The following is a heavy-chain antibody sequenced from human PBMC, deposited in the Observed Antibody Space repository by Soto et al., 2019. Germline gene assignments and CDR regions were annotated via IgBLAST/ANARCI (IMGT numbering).Heavy chain of an antibody. V-gene: IGHV1-46*02. D-gene: IGHD3-10*01. CDR3: ASNYNAYQRQHVFDI. Sequence: QVQLVQSGAEVKKPGASVKVACKASGYSFNSYYMHWVRQAPGQGPEWMGVINPSGASTSYAQKFQGRVTMTRDTSTSTVYMESTGLRSEDTALYYCASNYNAYQRQHVFDIWGQATLVTVSS. J-gene: IGHJ3*02. CDR1: GYSFNSYY. CDR2: INPSGAST.